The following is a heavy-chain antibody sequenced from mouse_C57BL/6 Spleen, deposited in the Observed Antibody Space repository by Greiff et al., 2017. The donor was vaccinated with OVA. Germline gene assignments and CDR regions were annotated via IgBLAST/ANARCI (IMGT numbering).Heavy chain of an antibody. Sequence: QVQLQQSGAELVKPGASVKLSCKASGYTFTEYTIHWVKQRSGQGLEWIGWFYPGSGSIKYNEKFKDKATLTADKSSSTVYMELSRLTSEDSAVYFCASHESRYYYGSSSWFAYWGQGTLVTVSA. CDR2: FYPGSGSI. D-gene: IGHD1-1*01. J-gene: IGHJ3*01. CDR1: GYTFTEYT. V-gene: IGHV1-62-2*01. CDR3: ASHESRYYYGSSSWFAY.